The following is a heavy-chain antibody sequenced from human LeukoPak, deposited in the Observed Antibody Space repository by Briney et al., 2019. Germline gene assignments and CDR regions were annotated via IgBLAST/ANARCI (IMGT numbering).Heavy chain of an antibody. V-gene: IGHV4-34*01. Sequence: SETLSLTCAVYGGSFSDYYWSWIRQPPGKGLEWIGEINHSGSTNYNPSLKSRVTISVDTSKNQFSLKLSSVAAADTAVYYCARGSGYNWFDPWGQGTLVTVS. CDR2: INHSGST. CDR1: GGSFSDYY. J-gene: IGHJ5*02. CDR3: ARGSGYNWFDP.